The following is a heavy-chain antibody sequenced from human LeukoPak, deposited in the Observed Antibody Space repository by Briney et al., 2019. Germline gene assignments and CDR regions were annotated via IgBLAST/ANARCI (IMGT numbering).Heavy chain of an antibody. V-gene: IGHV3-30*04. CDR3: ARTLYYYDSSGIPAGYFDY. J-gene: IGHJ4*02. CDR1: GLTFSSYA. CDR2: ISYDGSNK. D-gene: IGHD3-22*01. Sequence: GGSLRLSCAASGLTFSSYAMHWVRQAPGKGLEWVAVISYDGSNKYYADSVKGRFTISRDNSKNTLYLQMNSLRAEDTAVYYCARTLYYYDSSGIPAGYFDYWGQGTLVTVSS.